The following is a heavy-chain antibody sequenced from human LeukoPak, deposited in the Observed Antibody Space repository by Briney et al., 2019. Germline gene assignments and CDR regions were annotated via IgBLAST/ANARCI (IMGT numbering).Heavy chain of an antibody. CDR1: GGTFSSYA. Sequence: SVKVSCKASGGTFSSYAISWVRQAPGQGLEWMGGIIPIFGTANYAQKFQGRVTITTDESTSTAYMELSSLRSGDTAVYYCARGTWIQLWSPFDYWGQGTLVTVSS. CDR3: ARGTWIQLWSPFDY. V-gene: IGHV1-69*05. CDR2: IIPIFGTA. D-gene: IGHD5-18*01. J-gene: IGHJ4*02.